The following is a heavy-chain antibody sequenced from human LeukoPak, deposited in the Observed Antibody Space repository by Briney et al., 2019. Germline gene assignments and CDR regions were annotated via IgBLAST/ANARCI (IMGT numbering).Heavy chain of an antibody. CDR2: IYSGGST. V-gene: IGHV3-66*01. D-gene: IGHD6-19*01. CDR3: AREMLAAVAAQS. Sequence: GGSLRLSCAASGFTFRGYGMSWVRQAPGKGLEWVSLIYSGGSTYYADSVKGRFTISRDNAKNSLYLQMNSLRAEDTAVYYCAREMLAAVAAQSWGQGTLVTVSS. CDR1: GFTFRGYG. J-gene: IGHJ5*02.